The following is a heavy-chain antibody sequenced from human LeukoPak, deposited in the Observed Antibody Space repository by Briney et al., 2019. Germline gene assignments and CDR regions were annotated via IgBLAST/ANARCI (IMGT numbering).Heavy chain of an antibody. J-gene: IGHJ4*02. Sequence: SETLSLTCAVSGASISSDHWNWIRQFPGKGLEWIGNVDYNGATKYNPSLQSRVTISLDTFNNQFSLTLTSLTAADTALHFCARGYYEAFDYWGQGRLVTVSS. CDR1: GASISSDH. D-gene: IGHD3-16*01. CDR2: VDYNGAT. CDR3: ARGYYEAFDY. V-gene: IGHV4-59*01.